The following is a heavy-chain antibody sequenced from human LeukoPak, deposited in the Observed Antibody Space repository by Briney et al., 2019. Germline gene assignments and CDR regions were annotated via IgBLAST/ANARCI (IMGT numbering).Heavy chain of an antibody. D-gene: IGHD3-10*01. Sequence: SETLSLTCAVYGGSFSGYYWSWIRQPPGKGLEWIGEINHRGSTNYNPSLKSRVTISVDTSKNQFSLRLSSVTAADTAVYYCARGKYYGSGSSTFDYWGQGTLVTVSS. CDR1: GGSFSGYY. J-gene: IGHJ4*02. V-gene: IGHV4-34*01. CDR2: INHRGST. CDR3: ARGKYYGSGSSTFDY.